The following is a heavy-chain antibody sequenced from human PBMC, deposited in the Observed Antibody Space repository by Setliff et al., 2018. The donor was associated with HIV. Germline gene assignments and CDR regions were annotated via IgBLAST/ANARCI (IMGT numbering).Heavy chain of an antibody. V-gene: IGHV1-2*06. D-gene: IGHD7-27*01. CDR2: ISPNNGAA. J-gene: IGHJ4*02. Sequence: VGPVKVSCKAIGYMILGYKMNWVRQAPGQGLEWIGRISPNNGAAEYAPKFQGRVSMTLDTSISTAYLEIPRLTSDDAAVYYCARQLSNSLDFWGQGAQVTVSS. CDR3: ARQLSNSLDF. CDR1: GYMILGYK.